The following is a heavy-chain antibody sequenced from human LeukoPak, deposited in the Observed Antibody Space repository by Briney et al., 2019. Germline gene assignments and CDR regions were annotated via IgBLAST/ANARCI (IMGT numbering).Heavy chain of an antibody. D-gene: IGHD1-26*01. CDR3: ARGVYVWWELHRNWFDP. V-gene: IGHV1-69*06. J-gene: IGHJ5*02. CDR1: GGTFSSYA. CDR2: IIPIFGTA. Sequence: SVKVSCKASGGTFSSYAISWVRQARGQGLEWMGGIIPIFGTANYAQKFQGRVTITADKSTSTAYMELSSLRSEDTAVYYCARGVYVWWELHRNWFDPWGQGTLVTVSS.